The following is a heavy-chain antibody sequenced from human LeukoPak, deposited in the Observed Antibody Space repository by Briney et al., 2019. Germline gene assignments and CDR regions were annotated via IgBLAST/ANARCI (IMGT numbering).Heavy chain of an antibody. CDR2: ISYDGSNK. J-gene: IGHJ4*02. Sequence: GGSLRLSCAASGFTFSSYAMHWVRQAPGKGLEWVVVISYDGSNKYYADSVKGRFTISRDNSKNTLYLQMNSLRAEDTAVYYCARDPEGYDSSRGLDYWGQGTLVTVS. CDR3: ARDPEGYDSSRGLDY. CDR1: GFTFSSYA. D-gene: IGHD3-22*01. V-gene: IGHV3-30-3*01.